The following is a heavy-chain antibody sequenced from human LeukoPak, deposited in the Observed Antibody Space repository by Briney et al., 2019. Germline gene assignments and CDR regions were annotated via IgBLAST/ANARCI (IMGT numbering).Heavy chain of an antibody. CDR3: ARGTYHFAMDV. V-gene: IGHV4-59*01. J-gene: IGHJ6*02. Sequence: SETLSLTCTVSGGSINSYFWSWIRQPPGKGLEWLGYIYFSGSTNYNPSLKSRVTISVDTSRNQFSLKLSSVTAADTAMYYCARGTYHFAMDVWGQGITVTVSS. CDR2: IYFSGST. CDR1: GGSINSYF.